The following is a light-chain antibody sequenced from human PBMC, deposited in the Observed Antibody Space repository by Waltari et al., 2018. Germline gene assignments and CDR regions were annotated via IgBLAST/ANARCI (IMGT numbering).Light chain of an antibody. Sequence: QSALTQPASVSGSPGQSITISCTGTNSDVGSYHLVSWYQQHPGKAPKLMIYEGSKRPSGVSDRFSGSKSGNTASLAISGLQAEDEADYYCCSYAGSNTPVVFGGGTKLTVL. CDR1: NSDVGSYHL. J-gene: IGLJ2*01. CDR3: CSYAGSNTPVV. CDR2: EGS. V-gene: IGLV2-23*01.